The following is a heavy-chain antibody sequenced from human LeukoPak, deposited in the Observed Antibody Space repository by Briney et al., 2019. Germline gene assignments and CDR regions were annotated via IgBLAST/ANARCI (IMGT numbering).Heavy chain of an antibody. J-gene: IGHJ3*02. CDR1: GYSFTSYW. CDR2: IYPGDSDT. V-gene: IGHV5-51*01. D-gene: IGHD6-13*01. CDR3: ATHAYVAAAGTGAFDI. Sequence: GESLKISCKGSGYSFTSYWIGWVRRMPGKGLEWMGIIYPGDSDTRYSPSFQGQVTISADKSISTAYLQWSSLKASDTAMYYCATHAYVAAAGTGAFDIWGQGTMVTVSS.